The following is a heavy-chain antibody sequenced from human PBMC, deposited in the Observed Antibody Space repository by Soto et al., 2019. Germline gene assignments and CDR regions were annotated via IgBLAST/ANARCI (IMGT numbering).Heavy chain of an antibody. CDR1: GFTFSSYS. CDR3: ARARHPLAAAGTGWFDP. CDR2: ISSSSSYI. V-gene: IGHV3-21*01. J-gene: IGHJ5*02. D-gene: IGHD6-13*01. Sequence: GGSLRLSCAASGFTFSSYSMNWVRQAPGKGLEWVSSISSSSSYIYYADSVKGRFTISRDNAKNSLYLQMNSLRAEDTAVYYCARARHPLAAAGTGWFDPWGQGTLVTVSS.